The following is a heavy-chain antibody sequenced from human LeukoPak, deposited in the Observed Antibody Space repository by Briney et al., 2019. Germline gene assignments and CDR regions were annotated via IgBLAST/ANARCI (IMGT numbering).Heavy chain of an antibody. J-gene: IGHJ4*02. D-gene: IGHD1-1*01. CDR1: RGSISTYY. V-gene: IGHV4-4*09. Sequence: SETLSLTCTISRGSISTYYWSWIRQPPGKGLEWIGYISTSESTNYNPSLKSRITISVDTSKNRFSLNLSSVTAADTAVYYCARRRTTGTTGYFDYWGQGTLVTVSS. CDR2: ISTSEST. CDR3: ARRRTTGTTGYFDY.